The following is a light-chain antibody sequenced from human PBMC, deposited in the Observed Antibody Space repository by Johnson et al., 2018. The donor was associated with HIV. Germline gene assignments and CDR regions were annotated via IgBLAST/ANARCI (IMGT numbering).Light chain of an antibody. Sequence: QSVLTQPPSVSAAPGQKVTISCSGSSSNIGNNYVSWYQQLPGTAPKLLIYDNNKRPSGIPDRFSGSKSGTSATLGITGLQTGDEADYYCGTWDSSLSAGVFGTWTKVT. CDR2: DNN. CDR3: GTWDSSLSAGV. J-gene: IGLJ1*01. CDR1: SSNIGNNY. V-gene: IGLV1-51*01.